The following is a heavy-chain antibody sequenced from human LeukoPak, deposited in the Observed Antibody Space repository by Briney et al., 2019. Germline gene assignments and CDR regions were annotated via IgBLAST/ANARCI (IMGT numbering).Heavy chain of an antibody. D-gene: IGHD3-22*01. CDR2: IYTSGST. CDR3: ARDQYEVEDDSSGYPYYYYYGMDV. J-gene: IGHJ6*02. Sequence: SETLSLTCTVSGGSISSGSYYWSWIRQPAGKGLEWIGRIYTSGSTNYYPSLKSRVTISVDTSKNQFSLKPSSVTAADTAVYYCARDQYEVEDDSSGYPYYYYYGMDVWGQGTTVTVSS. CDR1: GGSISSGSYY. V-gene: IGHV4-61*02.